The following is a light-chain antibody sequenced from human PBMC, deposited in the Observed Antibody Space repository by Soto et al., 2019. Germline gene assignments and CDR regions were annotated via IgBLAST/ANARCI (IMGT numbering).Light chain of an antibody. J-gene: IGKJ5*01. CDR1: QSVSSDY. CDR2: GAS. V-gene: IGKV3-20*01. Sequence: DIVLTQSPATLSLSPGERATLSCRASQSVSSDYLAWYHQKPGQPPRLLIYGASSRATGIPDRFSGSGSGTDFTLTISRLEPEDFAVYYCHQYGSSPTFGQGTRLEIK. CDR3: HQYGSSPT.